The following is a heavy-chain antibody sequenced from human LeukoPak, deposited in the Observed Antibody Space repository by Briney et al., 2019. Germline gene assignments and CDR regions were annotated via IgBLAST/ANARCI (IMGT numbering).Heavy chain of an antibody. Sequence: PSETLSLTCTVSGGSISSSIYYWGWIRQPPGKGLGWIGSIYYSGTTYYNPSLKSRVTMSVDTSKNQFSLKLSSVTAADTAVYYCARSMGIQSRPFDIWGQGTKVTVSS. CDR1: GGSISSSIYY. CDR2: IYYSGTT. CDR3: ARSMGIQSRPFDI. D-gene: IGHD5-18*01. J-gene: IGHJ3*02. V-gene: IGHV4-39*01.